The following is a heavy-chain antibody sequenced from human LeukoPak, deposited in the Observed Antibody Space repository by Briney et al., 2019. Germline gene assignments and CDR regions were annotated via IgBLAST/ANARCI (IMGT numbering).Heavy chain of an antibody. J-gene: IGHJ4*02. Sequence: QTGGSLRLSCAASGFTFSSYAMSWVRQAPGKGLEWVSAISGSGGSTYYADSVKGRFTISRDDSKNTLYLQMNSLRAEDTAVYYCAKEALRSPRLLWFGELLYGEFDYWGQGTLVTVSS. CDR2: ISGSGGST. CDR1: GFTFSSYA. D-gene: IGHD3-10*01. CDR3: AKEALRSPRLLWFGELLYGEFDY. V-gene: IGHV3-23*01.